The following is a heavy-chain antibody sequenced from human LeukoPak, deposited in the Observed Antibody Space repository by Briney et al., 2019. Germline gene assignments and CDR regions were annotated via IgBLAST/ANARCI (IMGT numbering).Heavy chain of an antibody. D-gene: IGHD3-16*02. Sequence: PSETLSLTCTVSGGSISSNSYYWGRIRQPPGKGLEWIGSMYYTGSTYYNPTLKSRVTISVDTSKNQVSLKLSSVTAADTAVYYCARHLRYSNFDYWGQGTLVTVSS. CDR2: MYYTGST. V-gene: IGHV4-39*01. J-gene: IGHJ4*02. CDR1: GGSISSNSYY. CDR3: ARHLRYSNFDY.